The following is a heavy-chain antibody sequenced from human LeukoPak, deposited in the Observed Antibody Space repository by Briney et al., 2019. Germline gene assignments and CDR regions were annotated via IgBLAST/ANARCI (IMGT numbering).Heavy chain of an antibody. J-gene: IGHJ5*02. CDR3: AGGFYSGSFDP. Sequence: GGSLRLSCAASGYTFSSYEMKWVRQAPGKGLEWVSYISSSGRTVYYADSVKGRFTISRDNAKDSLYLQMNSLRAEDTAVYYCAGGFYSGSFDPWGQGTLVTVSS. CDR1: GYTFSSYE. D-gene: IGHD1-26*01. V-gene: IGHV3-48*03. CDR2: ISSSGRTV.